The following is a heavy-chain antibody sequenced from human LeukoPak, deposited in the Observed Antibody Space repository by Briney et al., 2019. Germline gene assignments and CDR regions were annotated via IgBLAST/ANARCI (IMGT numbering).Heavy chain of an antibody. Sequence: ASVKVSCKASGYTFTTYRISWVRQAPGQGLEWMGIINPSGGSTSYAQKFQGRVTMTRDTSTSTVYMELSSLRSEDTAVYYCARTPDIVVVPAVYFDYWGQGTLVTVSS. CDR2: INPSGGST. CDR1: GYTFTTYR. V-gene: IGHV1-46*01. CDR3: ARTPDIVVVPAVYFDY. J-gene: IGHJ4*02. D-gene: IGHD2-2*01.